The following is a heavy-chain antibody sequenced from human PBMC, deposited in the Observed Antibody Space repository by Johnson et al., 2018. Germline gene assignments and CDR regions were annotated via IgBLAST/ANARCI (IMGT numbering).Heavy chain of an antibody. Sequence: VQLVQSGGGLVQPGRSXRLSCAASGFTFSSYAMSWVRQAPGKGMEWVSAISGSGGSTYYADSVKGRFTISRDTSKNTLYLQMNSLRAEDTAVYYCARGGGYYYGMDVWGQGTTVTVSS. CDR3: ARGGGYYYGMDV. CDR2: ISGSGGST. V-gene: IGHV3-23*04. J-gene: IGHJ6*02. CDR1: GFTFSSYA.